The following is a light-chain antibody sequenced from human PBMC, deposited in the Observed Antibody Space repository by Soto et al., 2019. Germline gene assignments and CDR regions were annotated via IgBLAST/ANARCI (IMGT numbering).Light chain of an antibody. CDR1: QSVSSR. Sequence: EIVMTQSPATLSVSPGERATLSCRASQSVSSRLAWYQQKPGQAPRLLIYDASTRATGIPARFSGSGSGTEFTLTISSLQSEDFVVYYCQQYKNWPPEYTFGQGTKLEIK. J-gene: IGKJ2*01. CDR3: QQYKNWPPEYT. CDR2: DAS. V-gene: IGKV3-15*01.